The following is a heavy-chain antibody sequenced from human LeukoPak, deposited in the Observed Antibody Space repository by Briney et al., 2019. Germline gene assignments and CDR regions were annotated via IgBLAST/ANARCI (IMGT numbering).Heavy chain of an antibody. CDR2: INPNSGGT. CDR1: GYTFTGHY. J-gene: IGHJ6*02. D-gene: IGHD5-18*01. Sequence: ASVKVSCKASGYTFTGHYMHWVRQAPGQGLEWMGWINPNSGGTNYAQKVQGRVTMTRDTSISTAYMELSRLRSDDTAVYYCARDLADTAMDYYYYGMDVWGQGTTVTVSS. V-gene: IGHV1-2*02. CDR3: ARDLADTAMDYYYYGMDV.